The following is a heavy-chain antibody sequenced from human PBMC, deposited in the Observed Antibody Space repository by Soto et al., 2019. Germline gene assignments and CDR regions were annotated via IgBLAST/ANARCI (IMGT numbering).Heavy chain of an antibody. CDR3: ARDRENWTPRYYYGMDV. D-gene: IGHD1-1*01. Sequence: QVQLQESGPGLVKPSQTLSLTCTVSGGSISSGGYYWSWIRQHPGKGLEWIGYIYYSGSTYYNPSLKSRVTISVDTSKNQFSLKLSSVTAADTAVYYCARDRENWTPRYYYGMDVWGQGTTVTVSS. J-gene: IGHJ6*02. CDR2: IYYSGST. V-gene: IGHV4-31*03. CDR1: GGSISSGGYY.